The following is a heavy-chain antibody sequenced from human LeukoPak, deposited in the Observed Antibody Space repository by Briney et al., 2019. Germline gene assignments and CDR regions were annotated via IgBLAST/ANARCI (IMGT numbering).Heavy chain of an antibody. CDR1: GFTFSSNA. CDR2: IHANDGNT. V-gene: IGHV3-23*01. J-gene: IGHJ4*02. CDR3: ARSFRPCSSTSCYFSFDF. Sequence: PGGSLRLSCAASGFTFSSNAMNWVRQAPGKGLGWVSSIHANDGNTYYAESVKGRFTISRDNSKDTLYLQVNSLRAEDTAAYYCARSFRPCSSTSCYFSFDFWGQGIQVAVSS. D-gene: IGHD2-2*01.